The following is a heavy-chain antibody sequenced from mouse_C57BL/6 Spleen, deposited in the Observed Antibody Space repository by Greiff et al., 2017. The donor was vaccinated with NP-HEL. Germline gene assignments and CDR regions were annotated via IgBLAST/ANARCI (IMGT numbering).Heavy chain of an antibody. CDR3: ASSDWDDYAMDY. V-gene: IGHV1-78*01. Sequence: VQVEEPDAELVIPGASVKISCKASGYTFTDYTIHWMKQRPEQGLEWIGYIYPCAGSTNYNEKFKGKAALTADKSSSTAYMQLNSLTSEDSAVYSCASSDWDDYAMDYWGQGTSVTVSS. J-gene: IGHJ4*01. D-gene: IGHD4-1*01. CDR1: GYTFTDYT. CDR2: IYPCAGST.